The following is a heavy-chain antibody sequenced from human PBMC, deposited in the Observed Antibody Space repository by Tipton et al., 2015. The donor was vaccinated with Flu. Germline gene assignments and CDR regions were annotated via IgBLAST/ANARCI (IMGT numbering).Heavy chain of an antibody. D-gene: IGHD2-2*01. CDR3: ARGAQLWRLQYFDY. CDR2: MYHTGSA. CDR1: GYSISSGYW. J-gene: IGHJ4*02. Sequence: LRLSCAVSGYSISSGYWWGWIRQPPGKGLEWIGIMYHTGSAYYNPSLKSRVTISADTSKNQFSLKLSSVTAADTAVYYCARGAQLWRLQYFDYWGQGTLVIVSS. V-gene: IGHV4-38-2*01.